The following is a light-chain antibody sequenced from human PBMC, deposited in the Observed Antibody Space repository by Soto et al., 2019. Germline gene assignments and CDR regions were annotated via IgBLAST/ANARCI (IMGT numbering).Light chain of an antibody. CDR2: DAS. CDR3: QQYGGSPRT. J-gene: IGKJ1*01. V-gene: IGKV3-20*01. CDR1: QSVSSSS. Sequence: EIVLTQSPGTLPLTPGAGAPPSGRASQSVSSSSLAWYQQKRGQAPRVXSHDASSRATGIPDRFSGSGSGTEFTLTISRLEPEDFEVYYCQQYGGSPRTFGQGTKVDI.